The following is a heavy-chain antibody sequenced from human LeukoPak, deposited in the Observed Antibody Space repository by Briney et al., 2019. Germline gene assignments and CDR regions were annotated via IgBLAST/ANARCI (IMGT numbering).Heavy chain of an antibody. CDR2: IYHSGST. D-gene: IGHD3-3*01. CDR1: GGSISSGGYY. J-gene: IGHJ3*02. Sequence: SETLSLTCTVSGGSISSGGYYWSWIRQPPGKGLEWIGYIYHSGSTYYSPSLKSRVTISVDRSKNQFSLKLSSVTAADTAVYYCARVNYDFWSGYYGGLMPAGDTFDIWGQGTMVTVSS. V-gene: IGHV4-30-2*01. CDR3: ARVNYDFWSGYYGGLMPAGDTFDI.